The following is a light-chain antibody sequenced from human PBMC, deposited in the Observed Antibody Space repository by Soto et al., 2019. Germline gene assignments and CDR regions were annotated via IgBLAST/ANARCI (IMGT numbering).Light chain of an antibody. V-gene: IGLV2-8*01. Sequence: QSALTQPPSASGSPGQSVTISCTGTSSDVGRDNHVSWYQQLPGTAPKLLIYEGSQRPSGVPDRFSGSKSGNTASLTVSGLQDEDEDDYYCCSAGGSSTLLFGGGTKLTVL. CDR3: CSAGGSSTLL. CDR2: EGS. CDR1: SSDVGRDNH. J-gene: IGLJ2*01.